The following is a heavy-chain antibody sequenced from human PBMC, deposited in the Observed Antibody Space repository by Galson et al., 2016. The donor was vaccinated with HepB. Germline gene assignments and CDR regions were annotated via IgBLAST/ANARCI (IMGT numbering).Heavy chain of an antibody. Sequence: SLRLSCAASGFTFSSYGMHWVRQAPGKGLEWVAVISYDGSNKYNADSVKGRFTISRDNSKNTLYLQMNSLRAEDTAVYYCAKSGRYYGVDHFDYWGQGTLVTVSS. J-gene: IGHJ4*02. CDR3: AKSGRYYGVDHFDY. CDR2: ISYDGSNK. D-gene: IGHD4-17*01. V-gene: IGHV3-30*18. CDR1: GFTFSSYG.